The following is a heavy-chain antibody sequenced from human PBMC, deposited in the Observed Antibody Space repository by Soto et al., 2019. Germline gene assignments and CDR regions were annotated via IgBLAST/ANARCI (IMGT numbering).Heavy chain of an antibody. Sequence: EVQLLESGGGLVQPGGSLRLSCAASGFTFSSYALRWVRQAPGKGLEWVSAISGSGGSTYYADSVKGRFTISRDNSKNTLYMQTSSLRTEETGVYYCGKGFVASWIKLCLPGRFAIWGQGTMVTASS. D-gene: IGHD5-18*01. V-gene: IGHV3-23*01. CDR1: GFTFSSYA. CDR2: ISGSGGST. J-gene: IGHJ3*02. CDR3: GKGFVASWIKLCLPGRFAI.